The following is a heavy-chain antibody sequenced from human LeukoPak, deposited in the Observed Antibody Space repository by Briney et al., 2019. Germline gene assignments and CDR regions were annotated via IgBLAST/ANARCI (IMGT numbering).Heavy chain of an antibody. Sequence: GGSLRLSCAASGFTFSGYGMHWVRQAPGKGLEWVAVISYDGSNKYYADSVKGRFTISRDNSKNTLYLQMNSLRAEDTAVYYCAKDGGYSYGYPTYYFDYWGQGTLVTVSS. CDR1: GFTFSGYG. CDR3: AKDGGYSYGYPTYYFDY. D-gene: IGHD5-18*01. CDR2: ISYDGSNK. J-gene: IGHJ4*02. V-gene: IGHV3-30*18.